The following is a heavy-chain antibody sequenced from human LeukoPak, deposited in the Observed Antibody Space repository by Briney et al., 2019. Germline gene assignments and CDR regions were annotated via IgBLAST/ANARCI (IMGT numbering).Heavy chain of an antibody. Sequence: GGSLRLSCAASGFTFDDHAMHWVRQAPGKGLEWVSGISWNSGSIGYADSVKGRFTISRDNAKNSLYLQMNSLRAEDTALYYCAKAKSGVAGSLYFDYWGQGTLVTVSS. J-gene: IGHJ4*02. V-gene: IGHV3-9*01. CDR1: GFTFDDHA. CDR3: AKAKSGVAGSLYFDY. D-gene: IGHD6-19*01. CDR2: ISWNSGSI.